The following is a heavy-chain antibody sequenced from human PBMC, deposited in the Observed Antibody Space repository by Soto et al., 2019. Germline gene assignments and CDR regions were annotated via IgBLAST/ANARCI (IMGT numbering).Heavy chain of an antibody. D-gene: IGHD3-9*01. Sequence: LPYTGSGGLPRSSRYYWGRIRHHPGKGLEWIGSIYYSGSTYYNPSLKSRVTISVDTSKNQFSLKLSSVTAADTAVYYCARFLSGYDLLTGYYHYGMDVWGQGTTVT. CDR3: ARFLSGYDLLTGYYHYGMDV. CDR2: IYYSGST. J-gene: IGHJ6*02. V-gene: IGHV4-39*01. CDR1: GGLPRSSRYY.